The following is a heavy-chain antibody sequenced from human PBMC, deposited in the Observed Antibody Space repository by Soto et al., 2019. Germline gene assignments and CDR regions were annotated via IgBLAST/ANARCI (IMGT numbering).Heavy chain of an antibody. Sequence: QVQLVQSGAEVKKPGSSVKVSCEASGGTFSSYAISWVRQAPGQGLEWMGGIIPIFGTPNYAQKFQGRVTITADESTSTAYMELSSLRSEDTAVYYCASSRKDYYYYGMDVWGQGTTVTVSS. D-gene: IGHD6-13*01. CDR2: IIPIFGTP. V-gene: IGHV1-69*12. CDR1: GGTFSSYA. J-gene: IGHJ6*02. CDR3: ASSRKDYYYYGMDV.